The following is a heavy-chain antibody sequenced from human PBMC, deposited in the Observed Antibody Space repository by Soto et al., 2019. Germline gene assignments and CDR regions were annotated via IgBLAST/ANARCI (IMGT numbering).Heavy chain of an antibody. CDR1: GGSISSGDYY. D-gene: IGHD2-21*02. V-gene: IGHV4-30-4*01. Sequence: QVQLQESGPGLVKPSQTLSLTCTVSGGSISSGDYYWSWIRQPPGKGLEWIGYIYHSGSTYYNPSLKSRVTISVDTSKNQFSLKLSSVTAADTAVYYCARAMVVTQNWFDPWGQGTLVTVSS. J-gene: IGHJ5*02. CDR3: ARAMVVTQNWFDP. CDR2: IYHSGST.